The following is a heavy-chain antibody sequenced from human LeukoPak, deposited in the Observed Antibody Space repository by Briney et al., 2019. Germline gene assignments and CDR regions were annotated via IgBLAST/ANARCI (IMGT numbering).Heavy chain of an antibody. Sequence: SVKVSCKASGFTFTSSAMQWVRQARGQRLEWIGWIVVGSGNTNYAQKFQERVTITRDMSTSTAYMELSSLRSEDTAVYYCAAARLRFLEWLEDMDVWGKGTTVTVSS. CDR3: AAARLRFLEWLEDMDV. V-gene: IGHV1-58*02. CDR2: IVVGSGNT. D-gene: IGHD3-3*01. CDR1: GFTFTSSA. J-gene: IGHJ6*04.